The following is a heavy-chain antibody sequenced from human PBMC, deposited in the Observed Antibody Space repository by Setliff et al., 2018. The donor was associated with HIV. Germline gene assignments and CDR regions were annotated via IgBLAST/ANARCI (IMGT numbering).Heavy chain of an antibody. D-gene: IGHD6-19*01. CDR3: ARGPARAVARPGWLDP. J-gene: IGHJ5*02. V-gene: IGHV4-34*01. Sequence: PSETLSLTCAVYGGSFSGYYWNWIRQPPGKGLEWIGEINLIGRTNYNPSLKSRVTISVDTSNNHFSLRLSSVTAADTAVYYCARGPARAVARPGWLDPWGQGTLVTVSS. CDR1: GGSFSGYY. CDR2: INLIGRT.